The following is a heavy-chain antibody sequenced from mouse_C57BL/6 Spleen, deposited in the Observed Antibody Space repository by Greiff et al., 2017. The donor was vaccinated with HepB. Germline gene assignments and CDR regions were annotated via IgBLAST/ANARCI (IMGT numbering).Heavy chain of an antibody. CDR1: GFNIKNTY. J-gene: IGHJ2*01. CDR2: IDPANGNT. D-gene: IGHD1-1*01. V-gene: IGHV14-3*01. CDR3: AFITTVVEGDYFDY. Sequence: VQLKQSVAELVRPGASVKLSCTASGFNIKNTYMHWVKQRPEQGLEWIGRIDPANGNTKYAPKFQGKATITADTSSNTAYLQLSSLTSEDTAIYYCAFITTVVEGDYFDYWGQGTTLTVSS.